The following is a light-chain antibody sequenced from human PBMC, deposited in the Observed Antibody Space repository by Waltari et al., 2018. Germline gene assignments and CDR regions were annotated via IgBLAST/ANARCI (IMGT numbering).Light chain of an antibody. J-gene: IGKJ1*01. CDR2: HTS. CDR1: QSVSIY. CDR3: QHYKSLPVS. V-gene: IGKV3-20*01. Sequence: IVLTQSPGTLSLSLGETATLSCRASQSVSIYLAWYQQKPGQAPRLLIYHTSTRATGIPDRFSGSGSGTDFSLTISGLEPEDFAVYYCQHYKSLPVSFGQGTRVEIK.